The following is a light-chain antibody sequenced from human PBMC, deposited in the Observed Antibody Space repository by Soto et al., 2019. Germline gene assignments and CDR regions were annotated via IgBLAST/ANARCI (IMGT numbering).Light chain of an antibody. Sequence: DIQMTQPPSSLSASVGDIVTITCQASQDINKNLIWYQQKPGKAPKLLIYDASDLETGVPSRFSGSGSGTGFTFTISSLQPEDFATYYCQQYESLPLTFGQGTRLEI. CDR1: QDINKN. J-gene: IGKJ5*01. CDR2: DAS. V-gene: IGKV1-33*01. CDR3: QQYESLPLT.